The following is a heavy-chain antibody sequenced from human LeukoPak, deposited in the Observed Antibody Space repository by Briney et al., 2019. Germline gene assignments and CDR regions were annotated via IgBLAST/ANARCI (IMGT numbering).Heavy chain of an antibody. CDR3: ARDLWFGENHNWFDP. CDR2: INHSGST. Sequence: SETLSLTCAVYGGSFSGYYWSWIRQPPGKGLEWIGEINHSGSTNYNPSLKSRVTISVDTSKNQFSLKLSSVTAADTAVYYCARDLWFGENHNWFDPWGQGTLVTVSS. J-gene: IGHJ5*02. V-gene: IGHV4-34*01. D-gene: IGHD3-10*01. CDR1: GGSFSGYY.